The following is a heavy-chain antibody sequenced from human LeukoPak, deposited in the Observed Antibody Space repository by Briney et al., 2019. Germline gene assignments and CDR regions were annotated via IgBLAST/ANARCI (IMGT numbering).Heavy chain of an antibody. D-gene: IGHD5-18*01. CDR1: GFTFGDYA. CDR2: IRSKAYGGTT. Sequence: PGGSLRLSCTASGFTFGDYAMSWVRQAPGKGLEWVGFIRSKAYGGTTEYAASVKGRFTISRDDSKSIAYLQMNSLKTEDTAVYYCTRDLRVRGYSYGSFDFWGQGTLVTVSS. CDR3: TRDLRVRGYSYGSFDF. V-gene: IGHV3-49*04. J-gene: IGHJ4*02.